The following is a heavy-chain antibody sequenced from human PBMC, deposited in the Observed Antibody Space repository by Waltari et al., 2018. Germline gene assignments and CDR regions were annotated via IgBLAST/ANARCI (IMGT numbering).Heavy chain of an antibody. D-gene: IGHD5-18*01. J-gene: IGHJ3*02. CDR3: ARGLIQLWLGDAFDI. CDR1: GGTFSSYT. CDR2: IIPILGIA. V-gene: IGHV1-69*02. Sequence: QVQLVQSGAEVKKPGSSVKVSCKASGGTFSSYTISWVRQAPGQGLEWMGRIIPILGIANYAQKFQGRVTITADKSTSTAYMELSSLRSEDTAVYYCARGLIQLWLGDAFDIWGQGTMVTVSS.